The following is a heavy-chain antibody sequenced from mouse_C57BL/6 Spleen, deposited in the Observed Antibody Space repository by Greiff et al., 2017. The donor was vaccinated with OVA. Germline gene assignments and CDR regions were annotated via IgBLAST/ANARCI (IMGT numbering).Heavy chain of an antibody. CDR2: FHPYNDDT. Sequence: VQRVESGAELVKPGASVKMSCKASGYTFTTYPIEWMKQNHGKSLEWIGNFHPYNDDTKYNEKFKGKATLTVEKSSSTVYLELSRLTSDDSAVYYCARSYYYGSPYFDYWGQGTTLTVSS. J-gene: IGHJ2*01. D-gene: IGHD1-1*01. V-gene: IGHV1-47*01. CDR3: ARSYYYGSPYFDY. CDR1: GYTFTTYP.